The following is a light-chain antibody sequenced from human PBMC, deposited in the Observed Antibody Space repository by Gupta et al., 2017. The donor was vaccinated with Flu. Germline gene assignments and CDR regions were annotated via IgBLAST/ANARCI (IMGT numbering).Light chain of an antibody. V-gene: IGLV2-23*01. Sequence: QSALTHPASVSRSPGQSITIYCTGTSSDVGSYNLVSWYQQHPGKAPKLLMYEGSKRPSGVSKRFSGSKSGNTASLNISGLQAEDEADYYCCSYEGSSTFGVFGGGTKLTVL. CDR3: CSYEGSSTFGV. CDR1: SSDVGSYNL. J-gene: IGLJ2*01. CDR2: EGS.